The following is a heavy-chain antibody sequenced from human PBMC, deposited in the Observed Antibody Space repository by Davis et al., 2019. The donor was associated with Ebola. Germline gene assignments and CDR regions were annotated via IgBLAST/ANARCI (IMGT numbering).Heavy chain of an antibody. V-gene: IGHV3-23*01. CDR2: ISGSGGST. CDR1: GFTFSSYA. J-gene: IGHJ6*02. Sequence: GGSLRLSCAASGFTFSSYAMSWVRQAPGKGLEWVSAISGSGGSTYYADSVKGRFTISRDNSKNTLYLQMNSLRAEDTAVYYCAKDYLFYGSGSYYMVDGMDVWGQGTTVTVSS. D-gene: IGHD3-10*01. CDR3: AKDYLFYGSGSYYMVDGMDV.